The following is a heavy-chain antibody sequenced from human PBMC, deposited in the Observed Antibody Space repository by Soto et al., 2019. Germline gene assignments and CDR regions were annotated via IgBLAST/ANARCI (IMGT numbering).Heavy chain of an antibody. CDR3: ARDRALLHTTSRGYCDY. J-gene: IGHJ4*02. V-gene: IGHV3-30*03. CDR1: GFTFSTYG. CDR2: ISYDGNNK. D-gene: IGHD2-2*01. Sequence: QVELVESGGGVVQPGRSLRLSCAASGFTFSTYGMHWVRQAPGKGLEWVAVISYDGNNKNYADSVKGRFTISRDNSQNTLYLQMNSLRVEDTAVFFCARDRALLHTTSRGYCDYWGQGTLVTVSS.